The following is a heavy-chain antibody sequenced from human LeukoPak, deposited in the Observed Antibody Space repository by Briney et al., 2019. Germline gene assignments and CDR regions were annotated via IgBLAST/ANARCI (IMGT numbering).Heavy chain of an antibody. J-gene: IGHJ5*02. V-gene: IGHV4-4*07. CDR2: IYRSGST. Sequence: SETPSLTCTVSGGSISSYYWSWIRQPAGKGLEWIGRIYRSGSTDYNPSLKSRVTMSVDTSKNKFSLKLSSVTAADTAVYYCARDSGTTGEVKFDPWGQGTLVTVSS. CDR3: ARDSGTTGEVKFDP. D-gene: IGHD3-10*01. CDR1: GGSISSYY.